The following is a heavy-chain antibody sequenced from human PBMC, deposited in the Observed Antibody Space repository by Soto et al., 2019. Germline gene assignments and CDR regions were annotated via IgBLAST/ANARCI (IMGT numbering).Heavy chain of an antibody. Sequence: GESLKISCKGSGYSFTSYWIGWVRQMPGKGLEWMGIIYPGDSDTRYSPSFQGQVTISADKSISTAYLQWSSLKASDTAMYYCARQGSHSYYYYYMDVWGKGTTVTVSS. CDR3: ARQGSHSYYYYYMDV. CDR1: GYSFTSYW. V-gene: IGHV5-51*01. J-gene: IGHJ6*03. CDR2: IYPGDSDT.